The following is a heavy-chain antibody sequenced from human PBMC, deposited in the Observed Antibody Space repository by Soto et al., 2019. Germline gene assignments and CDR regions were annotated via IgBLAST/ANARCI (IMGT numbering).Heavy chain of an antibody. CDR3: AKDSVIAVVSTCDY. CDR2: ISGSGGST. Sequence: GGSLRLSCAASGFTFSSYAMSWVRQAPGRGLEWVSAISGSGGSTYYADSVKGRFTISRDNSKNTLYLQMNSLRAEDTAVYYCAKDSVIAVVSTCDYWGQGNLLTVSS. J-gene: IGHJ4*02. CDR1: GFTFSSYA. V-gene: IGHV3-23*01. D-gene: IGHD6-19*01.